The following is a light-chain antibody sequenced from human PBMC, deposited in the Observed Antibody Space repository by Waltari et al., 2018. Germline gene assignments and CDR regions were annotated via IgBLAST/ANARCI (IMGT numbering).Light chain of an antibody. CDR3: QQYGSSPLT. CDR1: ESVSSGY. V-gene: IGKV3-20*01. J-gene: IGKJ3*01. Sequence: EIVLTQSPGTLSLSPGERATLSCRASESVSSGYLAWYQQKPGQAPRLLIYAASSRATGIPDKFSGSGSGTDFTLTIGRLEPEDFAVYYCQQYGSSPLTFGPGTKVDIK. CDR2: AAS.